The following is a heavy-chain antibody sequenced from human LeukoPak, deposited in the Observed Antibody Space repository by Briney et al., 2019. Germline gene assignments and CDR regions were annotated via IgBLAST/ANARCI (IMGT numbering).Heavy chain of an antibody. J-gene: IGHJ6*03. CDR1: GFTFSDYY. CDR2: ISSSGSTI. CDR3: ARAGLVSNYYYYMDV. D-gene: IGHD5/OR15-5a*01. Sequence: GGSLRLSCAASGFTFSDYYMSWIRQAPGKGLEWVSYISSSGSTIYYADSVKGRFTISRDNAKNSLYLQMNSLRAEDTAVYYCARAGLVSNYYYYMDVWGKGTTVTISS. V-gene: IGHV3-11*01.